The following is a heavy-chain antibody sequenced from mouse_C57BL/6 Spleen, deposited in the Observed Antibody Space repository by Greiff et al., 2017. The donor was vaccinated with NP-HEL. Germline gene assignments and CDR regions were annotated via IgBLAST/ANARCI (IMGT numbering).Heavy chain of an antibody. J-gene: IGHJ3*01. CDR3: AAMVTTTWFAY. CDR2: IYPGDGDT. D-gene: IGHD2-2*01. CDR1: GYAFSSSW. V-gene: IGHV1-82*01. Sequence: QVQLKQSGPELVKPGASVKISCKASGYAFSSSWMNWVKQRPGKGLEWIGRIYPGDGDTNYNGKFKGKATLTADKSSSTAYMQLSSLTSEDSAVYFCAAMVTTTWFAYWGQGTLVTVSA.